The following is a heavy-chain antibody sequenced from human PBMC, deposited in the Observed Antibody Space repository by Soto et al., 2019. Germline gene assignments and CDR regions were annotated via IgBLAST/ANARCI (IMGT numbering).Heavy chain of an antibody. Sequence: GGSLRLSCAASGFTFSSYGMHWVRQAPGKGLEWVAVISYDGSNKYYADSVKGRFTISRDNSKNTLYLQMNSLRAEDTAVYYCAKVLEYDAFDIWGQGTMVSVTS. V-gene: IGHV3-30*18. J-gene: IGHJ3*02. D-gene: IGHD6-6*01. CDR3: AKVLEYDAFDI. CDR2: ISYDGSNK. CDR1: GFTFSSYG.